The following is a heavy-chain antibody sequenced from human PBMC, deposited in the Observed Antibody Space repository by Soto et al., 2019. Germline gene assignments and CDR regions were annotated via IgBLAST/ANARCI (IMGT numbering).Heavy chain of an antibody. Sequence: QVTLKESGPVLVKPTETLTLTCTVSGFSLSNGRRGVSWIRQPPGKALEWLANIFSNDEKRFNTSLKSRLSISKDTSKSQVVLSMTNMDPVDTATYYCATTEDGGSSLTTAGWFDAWGQGTLVTVSS. CDR3: ATTEDGGSSLTTAGWFDA. D-gene: IGHD3-16*01. V-gene: IGHV2-26*01. CDR1: GFSLSNGRRG. CDR2: IFSNDEK. J-gene: IGHJ5*02.